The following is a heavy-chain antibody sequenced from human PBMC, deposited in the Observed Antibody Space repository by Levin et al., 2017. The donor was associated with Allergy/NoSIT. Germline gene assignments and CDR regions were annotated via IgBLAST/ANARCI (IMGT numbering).Heavy chain of an antibody. J-gene: IGHJ4*02. CDR3: ARSGDYYDSSGYYHY. D-gene: IGHD3-22*01. CDR1: GFTFSSYW. CDR2: INSDGSST. Sequence: GESLKISCAASGFTFSSYWMHWVRQAPGKGLVWVSRINSDGSSTSYADSVKGRFTISRDNAKNTLYLQMNSLRAEDTAVYYCARSGDYYDSSGYYHYWGQGTLVTVSS. V-gene: IGHV3-74*01.